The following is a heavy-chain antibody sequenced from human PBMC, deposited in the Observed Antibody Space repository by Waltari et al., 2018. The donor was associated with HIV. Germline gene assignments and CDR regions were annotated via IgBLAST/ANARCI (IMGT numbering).Heavy chain of an antibody. CDR2: INHSAST. CDR3: ARGPYLGYCSSTSCYRGDY. J-gene: IGHJ4*02. Sequence: QVQLQQWGAGLLKPSETLSLTCAVYGGSFSGYYWSWIRQPPGKGLEWIGEINHSASTHYNPSLKSRVTISVDPPKNQFSLKRSSVTAADTAVYYCARGPYLGYCSSTSCYRGDYWGQGTLVTVSS. CDR1: GGSFSGYY. V-gene: IGHV4-34*01. D-gene: IGHD2-2*01.